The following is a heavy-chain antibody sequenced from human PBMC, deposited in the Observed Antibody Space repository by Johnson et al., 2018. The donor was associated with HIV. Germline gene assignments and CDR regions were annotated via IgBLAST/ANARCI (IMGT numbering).Heavy chain of an antibody. CDR3: ARDDWEGSSSRAFDI. CDR2: IKQAGSEK. Sequence: VQLVESGGGLVQPGRSLRLSCAASGFTFDAYAMHWVRQAPGKGLGWVANIKQAGSEKYYVDSVKGRFTIARDNAKNSLYLQMNSLRAEDTALYYCARDDWEGSSSRAFDIWGQGTMVTVSS. D-gene: IGHD6-6*01. J-gene: IGHJ3*02. CDR1: GFTFDAYA. V-gene: IGHV3-7*03.